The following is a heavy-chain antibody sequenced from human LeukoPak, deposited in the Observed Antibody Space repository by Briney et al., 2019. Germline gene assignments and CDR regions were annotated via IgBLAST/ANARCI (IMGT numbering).Heavy chain of an antibody. Sequence: GGSLRLSCAASGLTFSNYAMTWVRQAPGKGLEWVSTLSSNAVTTHYADSVKGRFAIFRDNSKNTLFLQMNSLRAEDTAVYYCAKLSSGSPSNFQHWGQGTRVSVSS. V-gene: IGHV3-23*01. CDR1: GLTFSNYA. J-gene: IGHJ1*01. CDR3: AKLSSGSPSNFQH. CDR2: LSSNAVTT. D-gene: IGHD1-26*01.